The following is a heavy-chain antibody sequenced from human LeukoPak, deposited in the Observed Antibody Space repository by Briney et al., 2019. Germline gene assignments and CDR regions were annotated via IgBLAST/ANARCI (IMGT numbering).Heavy chain of an antibody. V-gene: IGHV3-7*01. CDR1: GGSISSYY. CDR2: IKQDGSEK. Sequence: ETLSLTCTVSGGSISSYYWSWVRQAPGKGLEWVANIKQDGSEKYYVDSVKGRFTISRDNAKNSLYLQMNSLRAEDTAVYYCARDGPTYYYYMEVWGKGTTVTVSS. J-gene: IGHJ6*03. CDR3: ARDGPTYYYYMEV.